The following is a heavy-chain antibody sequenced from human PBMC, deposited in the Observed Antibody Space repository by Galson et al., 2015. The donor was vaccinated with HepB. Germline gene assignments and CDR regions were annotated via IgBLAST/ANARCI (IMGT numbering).Heavy chain of an antibody. Sequence: SETLSLTCTVSGGSISSYYWSWIRQPPGKGLEWIGYIYYTGNTNYNPSLKSRVTMSVDTSTNQFSLKLTSVTAADTAVYYCTRSSPREAFGYWGQGTLVTVSS. CDR1: GGSISSYY. CDR2: IYYTGNT. J-gene: IGHJ4*02. CDR3: TRSSPREAFGY. V-gene: IGHV4-59*01. D-gene: IGHD5-24*01.